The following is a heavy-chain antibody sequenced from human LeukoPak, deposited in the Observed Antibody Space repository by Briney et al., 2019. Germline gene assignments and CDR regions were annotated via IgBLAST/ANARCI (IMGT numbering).Heavy chain of an antibody. CDR1: GGSISGNIYY. Sequence: KSSETLSLTCSVSGGSISGNIYYWGWIRQPPGKGLEWIGNIYYSGSTYYNPSLKSRVTISVATSKNQFSLKLSSVTAADTAVYYCAKTYEGDYILHPFDIWGQGTRVIVSS. CDR2: IYYSGST. V-gene: IGHV4-39*01. J-gene: IGHJ3*02. CDR3: AKTYEGDYILHPFDI. D-gene: IGHD4-17*01.